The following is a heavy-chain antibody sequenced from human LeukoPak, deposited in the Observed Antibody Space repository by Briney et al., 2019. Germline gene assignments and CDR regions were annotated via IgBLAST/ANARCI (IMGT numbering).Heavy chain of an antibody. CDR2: VTSGGGHI. CDR1: GFTFSSYS. CDR3: VTGDPIWFDP. V-gene: IGHV3-23*01. D-gene: IGHD3-10*01. Sequence: GGSLRLSCAASGFTFSSYSMNWVRQAPGKGLEWVSGVTSGGGHIYYADFVKGRFTISRDDSKNTLFLQMDSLRVEDTAVYYCVTGDPIWFDPWGQGTLVTVSS. J-gene: IGHJ5*02.